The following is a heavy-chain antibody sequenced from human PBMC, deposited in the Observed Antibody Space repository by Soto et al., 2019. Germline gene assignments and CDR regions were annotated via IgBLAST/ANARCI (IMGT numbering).Heavy chain of an antibody. CDR3: ARGYGGPIGWFDP. CDR2: INAGNGNT. Sequence: QVQLVQSGAEVNKPGASVKGSCKASGYTFTSYAMHWVRQAPGQRLEWMGWINAGNGNTKYSQKFQGRVTITRDTSASTAYMELSSLRSEDTAVYYCARGYGGPIGWFDPWGQGTLVTVSS. CDR1: GYTFTSYA. D-gene: IGHD3-16*01. J-gene: IGHJ5*02. V-gene: IGHV1-3*01.